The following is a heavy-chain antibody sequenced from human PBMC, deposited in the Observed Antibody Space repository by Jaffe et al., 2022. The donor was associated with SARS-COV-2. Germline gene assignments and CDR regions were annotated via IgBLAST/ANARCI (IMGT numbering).Heavy chain of an antibody. CDR1: GGSISSYY. CDR2: IYYSGST. D-gene: IGHD6-19*01. CDR3: ARDRPEGGLVSPYYFDY. V-gene: IGHV4-59*01. J-gene: IGHJ4*02. Sequence: QVQLQESGPGLVKPSETLSLTCTVSGGSISSYYWSWIRQPPGKGLEWIGYIYYSGSTNYNPSLKSRVTISVDTSKNQFSLKLSSVTAADTAVYYCARDRPEGGLVSPYYFDYWGQGTLVTVSS.